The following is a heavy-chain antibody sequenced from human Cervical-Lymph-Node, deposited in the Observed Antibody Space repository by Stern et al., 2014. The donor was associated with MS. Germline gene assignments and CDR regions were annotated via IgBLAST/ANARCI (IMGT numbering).Heavy chain of an antibody. V-gene: IGHV3-74*01. CDR1: GFTFSSYW. Sequence: EVQLVESGGGLVQPGGSLRLSCAASGFTFSSYWLHWFRQAPGKGLVWVSRIDTDGGTTNYPDSVKGRFTISRDNAENTLYLQMNSLRAEDTAVYYCARDSSGRDDFWGQGTLVTVSS. J-gene: IGHJ4*02. D-gene: IGHD6-25*01. CDR3: ARDSSGRDDF. CDR2: IDTDGGTT.